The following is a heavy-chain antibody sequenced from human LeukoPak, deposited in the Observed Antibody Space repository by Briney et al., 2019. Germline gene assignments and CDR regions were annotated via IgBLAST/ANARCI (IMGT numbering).Heavy chain of an antibody. D-gene: IGHD4-11*01. J-gene: IGHJ4*02. Sequence: GASVKVSCKASGGTFSSYAISWVRQAPGQGLEWMGGIIPILGTANYAQKFQGRVTITADESTSTAYMELSSLRSEDTAVYYCASVPLDYSNYYRYFDYWGQGTLVTVSS. CDR1: GGTFSSYA. V-gene: IGHV1-69*13. CDR3: ASVPLDYSNYYRYFDY. CDR2: IIPILGTA.